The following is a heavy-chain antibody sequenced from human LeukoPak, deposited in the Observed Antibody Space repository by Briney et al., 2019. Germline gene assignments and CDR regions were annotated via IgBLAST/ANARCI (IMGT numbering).Heavy chain of an antibody. Sequence: PSETLSLTCAVYGGSFSGYYWSWIRQPPGKGLEWIGEINHSGSTNYNPSLKSRVTISVDTSKNQFSLKLSSVTAADTAVYYCARGPLRGYYYGSGSSNFVYWGQGTLVTVSS. J-gene: IGHJ4*02. CDR2: INHSGST. CDR1: GGSFSGYY. V-gene: IGHV4-34*01. CDR3: ARGPLRGYYYGSGSSNFVY. D-gene: IGHD3-10*01.